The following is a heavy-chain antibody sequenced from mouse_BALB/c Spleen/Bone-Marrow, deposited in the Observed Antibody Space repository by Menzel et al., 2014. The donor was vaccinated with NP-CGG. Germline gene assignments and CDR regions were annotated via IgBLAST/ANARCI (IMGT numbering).Heavy chain of an antibody. CDR3: TRDYGNYAWFAY. CDR1: GFTFSSYT. Sequence: EVQVVESGGGLVKPGGSLKLSCAASGFTFSSYTMSWARQTPEKRLEWVATISSGGLYTYYPDSVKGRFTISRDNAKNTLYLQMSSLKSEDTAMYYCTRDYGNYAWFAYWGQGTLVTVSA. D-gene: IGHD2-1*01. CDR2: ISSGGLYT. V-gene: IGHV5-6-4*01. J-gene: IGHJ3*01.